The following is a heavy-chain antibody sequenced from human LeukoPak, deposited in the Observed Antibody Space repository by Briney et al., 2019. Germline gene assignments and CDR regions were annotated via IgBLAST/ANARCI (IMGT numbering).Heavy chain of an antibody. CDR1: GDTFTGYY. V-gene: IGHV1-2*02. J-gene: IGHJ3*02. CDR2: INPNSGGT. D-gene: IGHD2-15*01. Sequence: GGSVKVSCRASGDTFTGYYMHRVRQGSGQGVEGMGRINPNSGGTNYAQKFQGRVTMTRATSISTAYMELSRLRSDDTAVYYCARVNRYCSGGSCYSVAFDIWGQGTMVTVSS. CDR3: ARVNRYCSGGSCYSVAFDI.